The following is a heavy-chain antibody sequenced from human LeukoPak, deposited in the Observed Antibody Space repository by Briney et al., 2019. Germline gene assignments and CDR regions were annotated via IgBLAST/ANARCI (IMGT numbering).Heavy chain of an antibody. CDR3: TRRATVVIGWDYYYMDV. D-gene: IGHD4-23*01. CDR1: GFTLDDYA. CDR2: IRSKANSYAT. J-gene: IGHJ6*03. V-gene: IGHV3-73*01. Sequence: GGSLRLSCAPSGFTLDDYAMHWVRQPSGKGLEWVGRIRSKANSYATAYDASVKGRFTISRDDSKNTAYLQMNSLKTEDTAVYYCTRRATVVIGWDYYYMDVWGKGTTVTVSS.